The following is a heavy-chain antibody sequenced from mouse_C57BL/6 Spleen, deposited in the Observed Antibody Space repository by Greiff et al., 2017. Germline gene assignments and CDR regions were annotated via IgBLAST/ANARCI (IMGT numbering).Heavy chain of an antibody. CDR2: IHPNSGST. V-gene: IGHV1-64*01. CDR1: GYTFTSYW. Sequence: QVQLKQPGAELVKPGASVKLSCKASGYTFTSYWMHWVKQRPGQGLEWIGMIHPNSGSTNYNEKFKSKATLTVDQSSSTAYMQLSSLTSEDSAVYYGARYDYDGFAYWGQGTLVTVSA. CDR3: ARYDYDGFAY. D-gene: IGHD2-4*01. J-gene: IGHJ3*01.